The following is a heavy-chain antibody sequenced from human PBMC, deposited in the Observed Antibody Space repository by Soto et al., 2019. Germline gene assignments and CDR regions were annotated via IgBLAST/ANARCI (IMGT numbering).Heavy chain of an antibody. J-gene: IGHJ3*02. CDR1: GGTFSSYA. D-gene: IGHD3-10*01. CDR3: AGDGGLLWFGGINAFDI. V-gene: IGHV1-69*12. CDR2: IIPIFGTA. Sequence: QVQLVQSGAEVKKPGSSVKVSCKASGGTFSSYAISWVRQAPGQGLEWMGGIIPIFGTANYAQKFQGRVTSTADESTRTAYMELSSLRSEDTAVYYCAGDGGLLWFGGINAFDIWGQGTMVTVSS.